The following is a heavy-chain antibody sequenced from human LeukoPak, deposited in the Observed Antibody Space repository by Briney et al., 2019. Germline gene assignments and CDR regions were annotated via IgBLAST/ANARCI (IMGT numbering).Heavy chain of an antibody. D-gene: IGHD5-12*01. CDR3: ANVDAGDY. CDR2: ISDDGSHK. J-gene: IGHJ4*02. CDR1: GFTFSSYS. Sequence: GGSLRLSCAASGFTFSSYSMNWVRQTPGKGLEWVAIISDDGSHKYYADSVKGRFTISRDNSKNTLYLQMSSLRAEDTAVYYCANVDAGDYWGQGTLVTVSS. V-gene: IGHV3-30*18.